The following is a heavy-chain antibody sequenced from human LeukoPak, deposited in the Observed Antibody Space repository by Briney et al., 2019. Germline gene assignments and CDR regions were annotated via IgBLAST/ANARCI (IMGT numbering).Heavy chain of an antibody. CDR2: ISGSGGST. CDR3: AKVESSRSPYGMDV. CDR1: GFTFSSYA. Sequence: QTGGSLGLSCAASGFTFSSYAMSWVRQAPGKGLEWVSAISGSGGSTYYADSVKGRFTISRDNSKNTLYLQMNSLRAEDTAVYYCAKVESSRSPYGMDVWGQGTTVTVSS. V-gene: IGHV3-23*01. J-gene: IGHJ6*02. D-gene: IGHD6-13*01.